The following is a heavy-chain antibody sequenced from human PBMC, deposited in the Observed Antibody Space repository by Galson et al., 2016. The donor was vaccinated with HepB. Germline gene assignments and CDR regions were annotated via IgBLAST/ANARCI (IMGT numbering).Heavy chain of an antibody. D-gene: IGHD3-10*01. V-gene: IGHV1-58*01. CDR1: GFTFTSSA. CDR2: IVVGSANT. Sequence: SVKVSCKASGFTFTSSAVQWVRQARGQRLEWIGWIVVGSANTNYAQKFQERVTIPRDMSTSTAYMELSSLRSEDTAVYYCAARGGSGGSDYYGMDVWGQGTTVTVSS. J-gene: IGHJ6*02. CDR3: AARGGSGGSDYYGMDV.